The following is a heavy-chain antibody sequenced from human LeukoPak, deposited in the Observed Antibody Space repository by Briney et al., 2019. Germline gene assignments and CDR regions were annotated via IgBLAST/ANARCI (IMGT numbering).Heavy chain of an antibody. Sequence: GGSLRLSCAASGFTFSTYSMNWVRQAPGKGLEWVSYISSRGDIYYADAGKGRFTISRDNAKNSLYLQMNSLRVEDTAVYYCARDGGWYGGGNFDYWGQGTLVTVSS. CDR2: ISSRGDI. J-gene: IGHJ4*02. D-gene: IGHD6-19*01. CDR3: ARDGGWYGGGNFDY. V-gene: IGHV3-21*05. CDR1: GFTFSTYS.